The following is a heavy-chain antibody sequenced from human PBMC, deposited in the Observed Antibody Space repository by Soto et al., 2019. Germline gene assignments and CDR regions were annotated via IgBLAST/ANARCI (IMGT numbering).Heavy chain of an antibody. Sequence: QVQLQESGPGRVKPSQTLSLTCTVSGGSISSGGYYWSWIRQHPGKGLEWIGYIYYSGRTYYNPSLKSRVTISVDTSKNQFSLKLSSVTAADTAVYYCARDGGFRLDWVYWGQGTLVTVSS. CDR3: ARDGGFRLDWVY. J-gene: IGHJ4*02. D-gene: IGHD3-16*01. V-gene: IGHV4-31*03. CDR1: GGSISSGGYY. CDR2: IYYSGRT.